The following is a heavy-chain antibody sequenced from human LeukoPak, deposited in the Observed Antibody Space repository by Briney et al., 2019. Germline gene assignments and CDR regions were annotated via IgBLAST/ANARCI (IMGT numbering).Heavy chain of an antibody. V-gene: IGHV1-18*01. CDR3: ARGYSYGYGPLDY. J-gene: IGHJ4*02. CDR2: ISTDNGNT. D-gene: IGHD5-18*01. Sequence: GASVKVSCKTSGYSFTGYGINWVRQAPGQGLEWMGWISTDNGNTDYAPNLQGRVTMTTDTSTSTAYMELRSLRSDDTAVYYCARGYSYGYGPLDYWGQGTLVTVSA. CDR1: GYSFTGYG.